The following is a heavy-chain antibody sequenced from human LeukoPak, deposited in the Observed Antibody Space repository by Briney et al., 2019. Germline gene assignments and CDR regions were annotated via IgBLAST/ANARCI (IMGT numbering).Heavy chain of an antibody. CDR1: GGSISGYC. V-gene: IGHV4-59*08. CDR3: ARLKGEASVTERFDY. CDR2: IHYSGTT. Sequence: PSETLSLTCTVSGGSISGYCWTWIRQPPGKGLEWLGYIHYSGTTSHNPSLKSRVSISVDTSKNQFSLKVSSVTAADTAVYYCARLKGEASVTERFDYWGQGTLVTVSP. D-gene: IGHD3-16*01. J-gene: IGHJ4*02.